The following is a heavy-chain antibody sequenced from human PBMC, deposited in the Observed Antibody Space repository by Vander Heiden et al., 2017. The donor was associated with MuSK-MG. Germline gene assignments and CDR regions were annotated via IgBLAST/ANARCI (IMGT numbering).Heavy chain of an antibody. D-gene: IGHD1-26*01. Sequence: QVQLVQSGAEVKKPGASVKVSCKASGYTFTGYYMHWVRQAPGQGLEWMGWINPNSGGTNYAQKLQGRVTMTRDTSISTAYMELSRLRSDDTAVYYCAREPIVGATRGHAFDIWGQGTMVTVSS. V-gene: IGHV1-2*02. CDR1: GYTFTGYY. CDR3: AREPIVGATRGHAFDI. J-gene: IGHJ3*02. CDR2: INPNSGGT.